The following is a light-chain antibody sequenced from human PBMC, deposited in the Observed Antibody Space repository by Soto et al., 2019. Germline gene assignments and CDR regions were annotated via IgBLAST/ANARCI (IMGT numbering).Light chain of an antibody. CDR1: QNTMSY. CDR2: ATS. Sequence: DIQMTQSPYSLSASVGDRVTITCRASQNTMSYLNWYQQKPGKAPQLLIYATSSLQTGVPSRFSASGSGKGFSLVTSDLEPEDSATYHEQQGYSSRWRCGRGTKVEI. J-gene: IGKJ1*01. CDR3: QQGYSSRWR. V-gene: IGKV1-39*01.